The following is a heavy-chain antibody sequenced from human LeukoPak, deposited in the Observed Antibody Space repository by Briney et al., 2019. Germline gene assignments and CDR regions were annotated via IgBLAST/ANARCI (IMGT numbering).Heavy chain of an antibody. J-gene: IGHJ4*02. CDR2: IYSGGST. CDR1: GFTFSNAW. Sequence: PGGSLRLSCAASGFTFSNAWMSWVRQAPGKGLEWVSVIYSGGSTYYADSVKGRFTISRDNSKNTLYLRMNSLRAEDTAVYYCARDTGSMAARFFDNWGQGTLVTVSS. V-gene: IGHV3-53*01. D-gene: IGHD2-8*02. CDR3: ARDTGSMAARFFDN.